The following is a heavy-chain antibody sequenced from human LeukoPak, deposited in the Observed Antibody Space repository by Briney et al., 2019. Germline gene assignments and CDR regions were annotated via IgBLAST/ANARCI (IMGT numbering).Heavy chain of an antibody. V-gene: IGHV3-33*01. J-gene: IGHJ6*04. CDR2: VWYDGSNK. CDR3: ARGYCSGGSCFYGMGV. CDR1: GFTFSNYG. Sequence: PGGSLRLSCAASGFTFSNYGMHWVRQTPGKGLEWVAVVWYDGSNKYYADSVQGRLTISRDNSKNMLYLQMNSLRAEDTAVYYCARGYCSGGSCFYGMGVWGKGTTVTVSS. D-gene: IGHD2-15*01.